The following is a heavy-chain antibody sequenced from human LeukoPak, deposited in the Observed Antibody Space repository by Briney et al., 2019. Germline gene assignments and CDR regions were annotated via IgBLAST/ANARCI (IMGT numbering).Heavy chain of an antibody. V-gene: IGHV4-59*01. Sequence: PSETLSLTCSVSGGSISRYHWSWIRQPPGKGLEWIGYIYYSGSTNYNPSLKSRVTISIDTSKNQFSLKLSSVPAADRAVYYCARSEFSRGWYIFDYWGQGTLVTVSS. J-gene: IGHJ4*02. CDR2: IYYSGST. CDR1: GGSISRYH. D-gene: IGHD6-19*01. CDR3: ARSEFSRGWYIFDY.